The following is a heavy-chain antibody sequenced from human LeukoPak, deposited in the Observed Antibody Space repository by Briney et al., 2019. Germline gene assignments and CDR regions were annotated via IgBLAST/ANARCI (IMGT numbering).Heavy chain of an antibody. Sequence: GGSLRLSCAASGFTFSDYYMSWIRQAPGKGLEWVSYISSSGSTTYYADSVKGRFTISRDNAKNSLYLQMNSLRAEDTAVYYCARDLVFGVVPTYYFDYWGQGTLVTVSS. CDR2: ISSSGSTT. V-gene: IGHV3-11*04. J-gene: IGHJ4*02. CDR3: ARDLVFGVVPTYYFDY. D-gene: IGHD3-3*01. CDR1: GFTFSDYY.